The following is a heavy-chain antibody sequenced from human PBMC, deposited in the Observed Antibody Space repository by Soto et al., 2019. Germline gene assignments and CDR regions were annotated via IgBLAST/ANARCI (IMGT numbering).Heavy chain of an antibody. J-gene: IGHJ6*02. CDR2: MSYTSDNT. CDR3: TTDQASYYDFWSGYSPWGDYYYGMDV. CDR1: GFPFNEYY. V-gene: IGHV3-11*05. Sequence: GGSLRLSCAGSGFPFNEYYMSWIRQAPGKGLEWVCYMSYTSDNTKYADSVKGRLTISRDNAKNSLYLQMNSLKTEDTAVYYCTTDQASYYDFWSGYSPWGDYYYGMDVWGQGTTVTVSS. D-gene: IGHD3-3*01.